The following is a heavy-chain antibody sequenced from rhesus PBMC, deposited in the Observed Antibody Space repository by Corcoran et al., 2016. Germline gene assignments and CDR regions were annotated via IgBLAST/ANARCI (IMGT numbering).Heavy chain of an antibody. CDR3: ARDSSWLYFDY. V-gene: IGHV4-76*01. CDR1: GYSISSGYD. D-gene: IGHD6-13*01. Sequence: QVQLQESGPGVVKPSETLSLTCAVSGYSISSGYDGSWNRQTPGKGLEWIGYIYGSSGSTNYHPSLKNRVTISKDTSKNQFSLKLSSVTAADTAVYYCARDSSWLYFDYWGQGVLVTVSS. CDR2: IYGSSGST. J-gene: IGHJ4*01.